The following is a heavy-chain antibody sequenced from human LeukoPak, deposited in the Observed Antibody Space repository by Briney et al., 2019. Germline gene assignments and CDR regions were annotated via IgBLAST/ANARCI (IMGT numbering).Heavy chain of an antibody. CDR1: GYTFTSYG. CDR2: IIPIFGTA. D-gene: IGHD5-24*01. J-gene: IGHJ6*03. Sequence: SVKVSCKASGYTFTSYGISWVRQAPGQGLEWMGRIIPIFGTANYAQKFQGRVTITTDESTSTAYMELSSLRSEDTAVYYCARDQEMATIGYYYYYYMDVWGKGTTVTVSS. CDR3: ARDQEMATIGYYYYYYMDV. V-gene: IGHV1-69*05.